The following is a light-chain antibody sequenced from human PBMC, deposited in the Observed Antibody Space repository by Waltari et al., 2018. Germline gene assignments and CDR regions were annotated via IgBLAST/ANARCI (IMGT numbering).Light chain of an antibody. V-gene: IGKV3-20*01. CDR2: GAS. CDR3: QQYDISPLT. CDR1: QTVRTTY. Sequence: EIVLTQSPATLSLSPGERATLSCRASQTVRTTYLAWYQQKPGQAPTLLIYGASSRATGIPDRFIGSGSGTDFSLTISSLEPEDFAVYCCQQYDISPLTFGGGTKVEIK. J-gene: IGKJ4*01.